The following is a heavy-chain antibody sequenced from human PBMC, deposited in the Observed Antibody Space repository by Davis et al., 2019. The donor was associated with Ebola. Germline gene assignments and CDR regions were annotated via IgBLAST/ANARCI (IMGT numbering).Heavy chain of an antibody. V-gene: IGHV4-59*12. CDR1: GGSISSYY. CDR2: IYYSGST. D-gene: IGHD6-13*01. J-gene: IGHJ6*02. CDR3: ARGRRSSSHYYYYGMDV. Sequence: MPGGSLRLSCTVSGGSISSYYWSWIRQPPGKGLEWIGYIYYSGSTYYNPSLKSRVTISVDTSKNQFSLKLSSVTAADTAVYYCARGRRSSSHYYYYGMDVWGQGTTVTVSS.